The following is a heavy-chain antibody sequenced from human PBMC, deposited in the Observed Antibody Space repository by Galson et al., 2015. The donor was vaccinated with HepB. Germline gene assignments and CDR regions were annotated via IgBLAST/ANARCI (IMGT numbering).Heavy chain of an antibody. CDR2: VSFDGNEK. CDR1: GFTFSNYG. CDR3: VKASGSVEFDE. D-gene: IGHD1-26*01. V-gene: IGHV3-33*06. J-gene: IGHJ4*02. Sequence: SLRLSCAASGFTFSNYGMHWVRQAPGKGLEWVAVVSFDGNEKYYADSVEGRFTLSKDTSKSTLFLQMHSLRVDDTAFYYCVKASGSVEFDEWGQGTLVTVSS.